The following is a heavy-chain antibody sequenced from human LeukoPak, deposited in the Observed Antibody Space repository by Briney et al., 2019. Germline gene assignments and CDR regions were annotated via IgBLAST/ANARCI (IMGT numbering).Heavy chain of an antibody. V-gene: IGHV1-2*06. D-gene: IGHD3-10*01. CDR2: INPENGGT. J-gene: IGHJ3*02. Sequence: ASVKVSCKASGYIFTGQYIHWVRQTPGQGLEWMGRINPENGGTDYAKKFKGRVAMTRDTSISTAYTDLTRLRSDDSAVYHCARDRGWDAFDIWGQGTLVTVSS. CDR3: ARDRGWDAFDI. CDR1: GYIFTGQY.